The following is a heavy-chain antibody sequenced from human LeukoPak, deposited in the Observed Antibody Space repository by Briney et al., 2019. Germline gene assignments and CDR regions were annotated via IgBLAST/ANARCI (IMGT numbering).Heavy chain of an antibody. CDR2: INHSGST. J-gene: IGHJ5*02. CDR3: ARVKTGTYYYGSGSYFFGP. D-gene: IGHD3-10*01. V-gene: IGHV4-38-2*01. Sequence: PSETLSLTCAVSGSSISSGFYWGWIRQPPGKGLEWIGEINHSGSTNYNPSLKSRVTISVDTSKNQFSLKLSSVTAADTAVYYCARVKTGTYYYGSGSYFFGPWGQGTLVTVSS. CDR1: GSSISSGFY.